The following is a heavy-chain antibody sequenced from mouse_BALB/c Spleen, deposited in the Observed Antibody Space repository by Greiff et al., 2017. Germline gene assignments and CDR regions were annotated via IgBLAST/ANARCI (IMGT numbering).Heavy chain of an antibody. V-gene: IGHV2-6-7*01. D-gene: IGHD2-3*01. CDR1: GFSLTGYG. CDR3: AREEIYDDYTYAMDY. Sequence: QVQLKESGPGLVAPSQSLSITCTVSGFSLTGYGVNWVRQPPGKGLEWLGMIWGDGSTDYNSALKSRLSIIKDNSKSQVFLKMNSLQTDDTARYYCAREEIYDDYTYAMDYWGQGTSVTVSS. CDR2: IWGDGST. J-gene: IGHJ4*01.